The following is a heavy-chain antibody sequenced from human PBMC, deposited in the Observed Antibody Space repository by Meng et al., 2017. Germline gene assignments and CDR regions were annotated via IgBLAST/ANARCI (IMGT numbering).Heavy chain of an antibody. V-gene: IGHV3-73*01. Sequence: GESLKISCAASGFTFSGSSMHWVRQASGKGLEWVGRIRSKANSYTTAYAASVKGRFTISRDDSKNTAYLKMNSLKTKDTAVYYCTVEAAAGVEYYGMDVWGQGTTVTVSS. J-gene: IGHJ6*02. CDR2: IRSKANSYTT. CDR3: TVEAAAGVEYYGMDV. D-gene: IGHD6-13*01. CDR1: GFTFSGSS.